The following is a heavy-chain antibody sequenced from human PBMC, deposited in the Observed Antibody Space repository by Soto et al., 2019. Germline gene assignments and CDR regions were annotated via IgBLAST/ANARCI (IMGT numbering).Heavy chain of an antibody. Sequence: EVQLLESGGGLVQPGGSLRLSCAASGFTFSSYPMSWFRQAPGKGLEWVSAISGSGGSTYYADSVKGRFTISRDNSKNTLYLQMNSLRAEDTAVYYCAKPSGYPYYYNGMDVWGQGTTVTVSS. V-gene: IGHV3-23*01. CDR1: GFTFSSYP. D-gene: IGHD6-13*01. CDR2: ISGSGGST. CDR3: AKPSGYPYYYNGMDV. J-gene: IGHJ6*02.